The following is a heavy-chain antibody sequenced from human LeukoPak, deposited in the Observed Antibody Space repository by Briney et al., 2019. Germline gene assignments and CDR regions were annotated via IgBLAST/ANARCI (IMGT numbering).Heavy chain of an antibody. J-gene: IGHJ4*02. CDR1: GYRFTSYW. D-gene: IGHD1-26*01. CDR3: ARVYSGYAADY. V-gene: IGHV5-51*01. Sequence: GESLKISCKGSGYRFTSYWIGWGRQMPGKGLEWMGIIYPGDSDTRYSPFFQGQVTISADKSISTNYLQWSSLKASETAMYYCARVYSGYAADYWGQGTLVTVSS. CDR2: IYPGDSDT.